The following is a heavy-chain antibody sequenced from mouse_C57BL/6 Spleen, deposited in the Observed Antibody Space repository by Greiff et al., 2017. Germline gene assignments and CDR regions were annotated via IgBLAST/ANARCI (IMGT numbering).Heavy chain of an antibody. D-gene: IGHD4-1*01. V-gene: IGHV1-69*01. CDR1: GYTFTSYW. CDR2: IDPSDSYT. J-gene: IGHJ4*01. CDR3: ARGTGTPLYAMDY. Sequence: QVQLQQSGAELVMPGASVKLSCKASGYTFTSYWMHWVKQRPGQGLEWIGEIDPSDSYTNYNQKFKGKSTLTVDKSSSTAYMQLSSLTSEDSAVYYCARGTGTPLYAMDYWGQGTSVTVSS.